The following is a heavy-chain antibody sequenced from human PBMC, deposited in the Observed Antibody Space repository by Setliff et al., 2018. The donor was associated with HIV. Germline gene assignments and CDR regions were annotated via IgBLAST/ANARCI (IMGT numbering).Heavy chain of an antibody. V-gene: IGHV5-51*01. J-gene: IGHJ3*02. CDR2: IYPGDSET. Sequence: PGESLKISCRASGYSFTDYWIGWVRQMPGKGLECMGIIYPGDSETKYSPSFQGQVTISVDKSFNTAYLQWSSLRASDTTMYYCARVCRNLYGHLDGFDIWGHGTMVTVSS. CDR1: GYSFTDYW. CDR3: ARVCRNLYGHLDGFDI. D-gene: IGHD3-10*01.